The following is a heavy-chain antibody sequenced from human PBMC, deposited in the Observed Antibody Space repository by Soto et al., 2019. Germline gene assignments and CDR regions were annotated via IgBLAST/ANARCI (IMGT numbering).Heavy chain of an antibody. Sequence: QVQLVQSGAEVKKPGASVKVSCKASGYTFTSYDINWVRQATGQGLEWMGWMNPNSGNTGYAQKFQGRVTITRNTSISTAYMELSSLRSEDTAVYYCARSPIVVVPAALYYYGMDVWGQGTTVTVSS. CDR1: GYTFTSYD. D-gene: IGHD2-2*01. CDR2: MNPNSGNT. CDR3: ARSPIVVVPAALYYYGMDV. J-gene: IGHJ6*02. V-gene: IGHV1-8*01.